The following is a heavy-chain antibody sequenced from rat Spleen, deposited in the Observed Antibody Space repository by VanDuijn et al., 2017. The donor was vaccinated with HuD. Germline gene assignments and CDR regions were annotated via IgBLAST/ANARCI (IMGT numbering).Heavy chain of an antibody. Sequence: EVQLVESGGGLVQPGRSMKLSCAASGFTFSDYYMAWVRQAPKKGLEWVASISPSGGSTYYRDSVKGRFTISRDNAKSILYLQMDSLRSEDTATYYCTTVSSYTYWYFDFWGPGTMVTVSS. CDR2: ISPSGGST. V-gene: IGHV5-20*01. CDR3: TTVSSYTYWYFDF. CDR1: GFTFSDYY. D-gene: IGHD1-2*01. J-gene: IGHJ1*01.